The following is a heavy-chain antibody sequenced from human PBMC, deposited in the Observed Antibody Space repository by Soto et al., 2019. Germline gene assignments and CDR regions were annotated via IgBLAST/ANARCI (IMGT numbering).Heavy chain of an antibody. CDR1: GGTFSSYA. J-gene: IGHJ4*02. D-gene: IGHD3-16*02. CDR2: IIPIFGTA. V-gene: IGHV1-69*13. CDR3: ARAMITFGGVIVTQYYFDY. Sequence: ASVKVSCKASGGTFSSYAISWVRQAPGQGLEWMGGIIPIFGTANYAQKFQGRVTITADESTSTAYMELSSLRSEDTAVYYCARAMITFGGVIVTQYYFDYWGQGTLVTVSS.